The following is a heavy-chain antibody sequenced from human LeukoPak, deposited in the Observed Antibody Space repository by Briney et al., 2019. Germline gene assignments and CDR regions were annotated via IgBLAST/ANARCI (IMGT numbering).Heavy chain of an antibody. Sequence: GASVKVSCKASGYTFTSYGISWVRQAPGQGLEWMGWISAYNGNTNYAQKLQGRVTMTTDTSTSTAYMELRSVRSEDTAVYYCARDTEYYYDSSGYPPFDYWGQGTLVTVSS. CDR2: ISAYNGNT. CDR3: ARDTEYYYDSSGYPPFDY. V-gene: IGHV1-18*01. D-gene: IGHD3-22*01. J-gene: IGHJ4*02. CDR1: GYTFTSYG.